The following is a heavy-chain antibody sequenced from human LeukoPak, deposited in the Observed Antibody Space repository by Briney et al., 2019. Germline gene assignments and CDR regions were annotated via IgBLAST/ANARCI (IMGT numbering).Heavy chain of an antibody. CDR3: ARDDKNWDYDR. CDR2: IYYTGRT. Sequence: SETLSLTCTVSGDSIGTSGHNWAWIRQPPGEALEWIGSIYYTGRTYFNPSLKSRVPLSSHTYKNLFSLKINSVTAAHTDVYYCARDDKNWDYDRWGQGTLVSVSS. D-gene: IGHD1-7*01. V-gene: IGHV4-39*07. J-gene: IGHJ5*02. CDR1: GDSIGTSGHN.